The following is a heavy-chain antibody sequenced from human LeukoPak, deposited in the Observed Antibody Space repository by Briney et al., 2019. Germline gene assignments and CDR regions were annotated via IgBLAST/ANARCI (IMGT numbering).Heavy chain of an antibody. Sequence: GGSLRLSCAASGFTFSAYAMNWVRQAPGKGLEWVSAISSTGDYIFYADSVKGRFTISRDNSKNTLYLQMNSLRAEDTGVYYCARWPYHYEVWGQGTLVTVSS. CDR2: ISSTGDYI. D-gene: IGHD3-16*01. V-gene: IGHV3-23*01. CDR3: ARWPYHYEV. CDR1: GFTFSAYA. J-gene: IGHJ4*02.